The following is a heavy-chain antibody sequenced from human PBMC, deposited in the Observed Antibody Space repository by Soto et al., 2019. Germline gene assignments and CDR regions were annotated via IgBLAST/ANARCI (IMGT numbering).Heavy chain of an antibody. J-gene: IGHJ6*04. CDR1: GYTFIYYY. V-gene: IGHV1-2*02. CDR3: ARVSYYFYAMAV. CDR2: INPNVGGT. Sequence: AAVKVACTASGYTFIYYYVHWVRQAPRQGLEWMGWINPNVGGTNSAQKFQGRVTMTRDTSISTAYMELIRLTSDDTAVYYCARVSYYFYAMAVWGKGNTVSVSA.